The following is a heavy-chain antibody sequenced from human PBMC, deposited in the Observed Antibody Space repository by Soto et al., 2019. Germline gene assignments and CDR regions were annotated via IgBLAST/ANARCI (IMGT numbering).Heavy chain of an antibody. D-gene: IGHD3-10*01. CDR1: GGTFSSYA. Sequence: ASVKVSCKASGGTFSSYAISWVRQAPGQGLEWMGGIIPIFGTANYAQKFQGRVTITADESTSTAYMELSSLRSEDTAVYYCARDPPGTGLTLYFDYWGQGTLVTVSS. J-gene: IGHJ4*02. CDR2: IIPIFGTA. V-gene: IGHV1-69*13. CDR3: ARDPPGTGLTLYFDY.